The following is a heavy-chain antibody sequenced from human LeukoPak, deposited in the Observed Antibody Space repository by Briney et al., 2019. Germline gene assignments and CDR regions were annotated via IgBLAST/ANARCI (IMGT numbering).Heavy chain of an antibody. CDR3: ARDTSFWSGYLNWFDP. CDR2: IKQDGSEK. D-gene: IGHD3-3*01. V-gene: IGHV3-7*01. J-gene: IGHJ5*02. Sequence: GGSLRLSCAASGFTFSSYSMNWVRQAPGKGLEWVANIKQDGSEKYYVDSVKGRFTISRDNAKNSLYLQMNSLKAEDTAVYYCARDTSFWSGYLNWFDPWGQGTLVTVSS. CDR1: GFTFSSYS.